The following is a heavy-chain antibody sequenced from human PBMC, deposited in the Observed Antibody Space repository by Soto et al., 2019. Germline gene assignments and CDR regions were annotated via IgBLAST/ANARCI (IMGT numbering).Heavy chain of an antibody. J-gene: IGHJ6*03. D-gene: IGHD1-1*01. CDR3: AKDGSVAYYYYMDV. CDR1: GFTFSSYA. CDR2: ISGSGGST. Sequence: GGSLRLSCAASGFTFSSYAMSWVRQAPGKGLEWVSAISGSGGSTYYADSVKGRFTISRDNSKNTLYLQMNSLRAEDTAVYYCAKDGSVAYYYYMDVWGKGTTVTVSS. V-gene: IGHV3-23*01.